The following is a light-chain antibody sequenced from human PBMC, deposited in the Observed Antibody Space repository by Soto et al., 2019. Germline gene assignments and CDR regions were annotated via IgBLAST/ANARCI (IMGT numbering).Light chain of an antibody. J-gene: IGLJ3*02. CDR3: STWDDNLSTWL. CDR1: NSNVGSNS. CDR2: SDN. Sequence: QSVLTQPPSASGTPGQRVTISCSGSNSNVGSNSVNWYQQLPGMAPKLLLYSDNQRPSGVPDRFSGSKYGSSASLAISGLQSEDEADYHCSTWDDNLSTWLFGGGTKLTVL. V-gene: IGLV1-44*01.